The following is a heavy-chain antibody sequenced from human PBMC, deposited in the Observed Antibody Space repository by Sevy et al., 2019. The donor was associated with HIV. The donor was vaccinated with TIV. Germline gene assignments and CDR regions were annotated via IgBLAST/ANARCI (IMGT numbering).Heavy chain of an antibody. J-gene: IGHJ3*02. CDR2: ISYDGSHK. Sequence: GGSLRLSCAASGFTFSTSAMHWVRQAPGKGLEWVAVISYDGSHKYYGNSLKGRFTPSRDNSKNTLYLQMNSLRAEDTAVYYCARGAIQRGAFDIWGQGTMVTVSS. CDR1: GFTFSTSA. V-gene: IGHV3-30*04. D-gene: IGHD5-18*01. CDR3: ARGAIQRGAFDI.